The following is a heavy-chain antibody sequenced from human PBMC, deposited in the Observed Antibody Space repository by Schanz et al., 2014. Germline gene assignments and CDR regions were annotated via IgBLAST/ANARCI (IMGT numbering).Heavy chain of an antibody. CDR2: LSSSGGST. D-gene: IGHD6-19*01. V-gene: IGHV3-23*01. Sequence: VQLLQFGGGLVQPGGSLRLSCAASGFTFSSYAMSWVRQAPGKGLEWVSALSSSGGSTYYAGSVKGRFSISRDYSKNTLYLQMSSLRAEDTAIYYCAKLSSSGRLAGCFDYWGQGALVTVSS. CDR1: GFTFSSYA. CDR3: AKLSSSGRLAGCFDY. J-gene: IGHJ4*02.